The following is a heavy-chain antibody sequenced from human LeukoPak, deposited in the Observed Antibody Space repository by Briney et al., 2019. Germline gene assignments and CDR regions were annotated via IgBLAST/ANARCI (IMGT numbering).Heavy chain of an antibody. CDR1: GYSINSGFY. CDR3: ARDGPVDTAMVQNFYMDV. V-gene: IGHV4-38-2*02. J-gene: IGHJ6*03. D-gene: IGHD5-18*01. CDR2: IYHSGST. Sequence: PSETLSLTCAVSGYSINSGFYWGWIRQSPGKGLEWLGNIYHSGSTYYIPSLKSRVAISVDTPNNQFSLKLTSVTAADTAVYYCARDGPVDTAMVQNFYMDVWVKGTTVIVSS.